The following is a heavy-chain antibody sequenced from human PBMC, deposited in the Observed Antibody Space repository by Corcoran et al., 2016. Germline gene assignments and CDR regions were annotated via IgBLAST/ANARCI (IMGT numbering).Heavy chain of an antibody. CDR3: ARYGPNSVYGSVGYYYGMDV. Sequence: EVQLVESGGGLVQPGGSLRLSCAASGFTFSSYSMNWVRQAPGKGLEWVSYISSSSRTKYYADSVKGRFTISRDNAKKSLYLQMNSLRAEDTSVYYCARYGPNSVYGSVGYYYGMDVWGQGTTVTVS. CDR1: GFTFSSYS. CDR2: ISSSSRTK. J-gene: IGHJ6*02. V-gene: IGHV3-48*04. D-gene: IGHD5-12*01.